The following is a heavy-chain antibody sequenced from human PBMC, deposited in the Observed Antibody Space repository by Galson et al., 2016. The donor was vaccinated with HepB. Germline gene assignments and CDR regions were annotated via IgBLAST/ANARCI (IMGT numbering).Heavy chain of an antibody. CDR1: GFSFSTYG. Sequence: PRLSCAASGFSFSTYGMHWVRQAPGKGLEWVGVISPDGGNKYYAEYVKGRFTFSRDNTKNTLYLQMNSLRADDTAVYYCVKDSPYERSGYSLGDWGQGTLVAVSS. J-gene: IGHJ4*02. V-gene: IGHV3-30*18. CDR2: ISPDGGNK. CDR3: VKDSPYERSGYSLGD. D-gene: IGHD3-22*01.